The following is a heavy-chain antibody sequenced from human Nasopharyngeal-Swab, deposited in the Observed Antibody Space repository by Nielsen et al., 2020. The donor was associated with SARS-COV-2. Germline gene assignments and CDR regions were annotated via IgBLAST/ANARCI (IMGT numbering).Heavy chain of an antibody. J-gene: IGHJ3*02. CDR2: ISYDGINK. D-gene: IGHD6-6*01. V-gene: IGHV3-30-3*01. CDR3: ARGYSSSSSFDI. CDR1: GFTFSSYA. Sequence: GESLKISCAASGFTFSSYAMHWVRQAPGKGLEWVAVISYDGINKYYADSVKGRFTISRDNAKNSLYLQMNSLRAEDTAVYYCARGYSSSSSFDIWGQGTMVTVSS.